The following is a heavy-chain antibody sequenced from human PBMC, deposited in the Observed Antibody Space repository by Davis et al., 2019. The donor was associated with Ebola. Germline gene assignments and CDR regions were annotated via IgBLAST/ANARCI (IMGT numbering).Heavy chain of an antibody. D-gene: IGHD3-10*01. Sequence: GGSLRLSCAASGFTFSSYAMSWVRQAPGKGLEWVSAISGSGGSTYYADSVKGRFTISRDNSKNTLYLQMGSLRAEDMAVYYCASLVPYGSGSPWGQGTLVTVSS. V-gene: IGHV3-23*01. CDR2: ISGSGGST. CDR3: ASLVPYGSGSP. J-gene: IGHJ5*02. CDR1: GFTFSSYA.